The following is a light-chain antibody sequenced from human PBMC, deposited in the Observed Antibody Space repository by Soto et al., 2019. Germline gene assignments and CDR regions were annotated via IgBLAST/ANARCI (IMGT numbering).Light chain of an antibody. CDR3: QQFGSSSWT. V-gene: IGKV3-20*01. J-gene: IGKJ1*01. CDR1: QSVSSSY. CDR2: GAS. Sequence: VLTQSPGTLSLSPGEKATLSCRASQSVSSSYLAWYQQKPGQAPRLLIYGASSRATGIPDRFSGSGSGTDFTLTVSRLEPEDFAVYYCQQFGSSSWTFGQGTKVDIK.